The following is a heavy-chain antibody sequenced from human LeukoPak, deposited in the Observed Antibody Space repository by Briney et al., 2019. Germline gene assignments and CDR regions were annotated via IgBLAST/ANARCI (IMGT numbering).Heavy chain of an antibody. CDR1: GFTFSNYG. J-gene: IGHJ3*02. CDR3: ARARFVVVIAMGLAGNAFDI. V-gene: IGHV3-48*01. D-gene: IGHD2-21*01. CDR2: SRSSSPSM. Sequence: GGSLRLSCAGSGFTFSNYGINWVRQAPGKGLEWVSYSRSSSPSMYYADSVKGRFTTSRDNAKNSLYLQMNSLRAEDTAVYYCARARFVVVIAMGLAGNAFDIWGQGTMVTVSS.